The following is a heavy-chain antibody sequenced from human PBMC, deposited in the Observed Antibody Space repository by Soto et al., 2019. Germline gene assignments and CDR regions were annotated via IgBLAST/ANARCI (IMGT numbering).Heavy chain of an antibody. Sequence: QITLKESGPTLVKPTQTLTLTCTFSGFSLSTSGMVVGWIRQPPGKAPEWLAFIYWNDEKRYSPSLQSRLTISKDASKNQVVLIMPNVDPGDTATYYCAHRTTITSVDYWGQGTLVTVSS. D-gene: IGHD3-9*01. V-gene: IGHV2-5*01. CDR2: IYWNDEK. J-gene: IGHJ4*02. CDR3: AHRTTITSVDY. CDR1: GFSLSTSGMV.